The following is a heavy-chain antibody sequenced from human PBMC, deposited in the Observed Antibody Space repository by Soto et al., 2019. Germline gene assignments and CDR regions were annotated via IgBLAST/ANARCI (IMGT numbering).Heavy chain of an antibody. CDR2: IYHSGST. Sequence: SETLSLTCAVSGGSISSGGYSWSWIRQPPGKGLEWIGYIYHSGSTYYNPSLKSRVTISVDRSKNQFSLKLSSVTAAYTAVYYCARVVVDTASYYFDYWGQGTLVTVSS. V-gene: IGHV4-30-2*01. D-gene: IGHD5-18*01. CDR3: ARVVVDTASYYFDY. J-gene: IGHJ4*02. CDR1: GGSISSGGYS.